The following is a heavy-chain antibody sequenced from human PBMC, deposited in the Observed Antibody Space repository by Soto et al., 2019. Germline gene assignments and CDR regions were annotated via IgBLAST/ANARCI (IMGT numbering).Heavy chain of an antibody. CDR2: ISWNSGSI. J-gene: IGHJ4*02. CDR3: AKDIRPSPAVAGNGFDY. Sequence: RRLSCAASGFTFDDYAMHWVRQAPGKGLEWVSGISWNSGSIGYADSVKGRFTISRDNAKNSLYLQMNSLRAEDTALYYCAKDIRPSPAVAGNGFDYWGQGTLVTVSS. CDR1: GFTFDDYA. V-gene: IGHV3-9*01. D-gene: IGHD6-19*01.